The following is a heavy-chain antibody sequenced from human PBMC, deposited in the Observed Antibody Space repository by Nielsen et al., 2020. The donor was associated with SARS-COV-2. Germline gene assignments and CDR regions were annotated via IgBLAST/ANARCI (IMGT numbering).Heavy chain of an antibody. CDR2: IDHSGST. CDR1: AGSFSGYY. D-gene: IGHD3-10*01. CDR3: ARGWRSAELLPLEY. Sequence: SETLSLTCAVYAGSFSGYYWTWIRQSPGKGLEWIGEIDHSGSTNYNPSLKSRVTISVDTSKNQFSLRLTSVTAADTAVYYCARGWRSAELLPLEYWGQGTPVTVSS. V-gene: IGHV4-34*01. J-gene: IGHJ4*02.